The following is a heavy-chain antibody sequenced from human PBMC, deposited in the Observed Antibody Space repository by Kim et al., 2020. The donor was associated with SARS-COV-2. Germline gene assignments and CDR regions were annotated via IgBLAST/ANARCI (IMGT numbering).Heavy chain of an antibody. CDR2: ITWNSGRI. V-gene: IGHV3-9*01. CDR1: GFAFDDYA. Sequence: GGSLRLSCAASGFAFDDYAIHWVRQAPGKGLEWVSSITWNSGRIDYADSVRGRVTVSRDNAKNSLYLQLNSMRTEDTAVYYCAKVGSSSGWSIDAFVIWGQGTMVTVSS. J-gene: IGHJ3*02. D-gene: IGHD6-19*01. CDR3: AKVGSSSGWSIDAFVI.